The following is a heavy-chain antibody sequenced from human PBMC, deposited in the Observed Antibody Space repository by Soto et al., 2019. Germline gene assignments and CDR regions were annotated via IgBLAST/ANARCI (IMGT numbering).Heavy chain of an antibody. J-gene: IGHJ4*02. CDR3: ARVGTLVRGTYYFDS. CDR2: ISGSGGST. V-gene: IGHV3-23*01. CDR1: GFTFSSYA. D-gene: IGHD3-10*01. Sequence: PGGSLRLSCAASGFTFSSYAMSWVRQAPGKGLEWVSAISGSGGSTYYADSVKGRFTISRDNSKNTLFLQMNSLRSEDTAVYYCARVGTLVRGTYYFDSWGQGTLVTVSS.